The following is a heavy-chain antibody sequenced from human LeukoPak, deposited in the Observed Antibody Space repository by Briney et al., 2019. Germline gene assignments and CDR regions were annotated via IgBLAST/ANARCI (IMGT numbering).Heavy chain of an antibody. D-gene: IGHD5-18*01. V-gene: IGHV3-20*04. J-gene: IGHJ4*02. Sequence: PGGSLRLSRAASGFTFDDYGMSWVRQAPGKGLEWVSGINWNGGSTGYADSVKGRFTISRDNAKNSLYLQMNSLRAEDTALYYCARALMDTAIEPYFDYWGQGTLVTVSS. CDR3: ARALMDTAIEPYFDY. CDR1: GFTFDDYG. CDR2: INWNGGST.